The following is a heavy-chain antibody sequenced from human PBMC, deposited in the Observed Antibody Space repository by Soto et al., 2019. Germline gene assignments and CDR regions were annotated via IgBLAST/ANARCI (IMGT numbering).Heavy chain of an antibody. V-gene: IGHV1-69*02. CDR2: IIPMLTVT. CDR1: GGTFNTYT. J-gene: IGHJ3*02. Sequence: QVHLVQSGAEVKTPGSSVKVSCKAAGGTFNTYTLIWVRQAPGHGLEWMGRIIPMLTVTNSAQKFQGRVTLTADKSTGTAFMELTSLRSDDMAIYYCSIGSWSAETFDIWGQGTMVTVSS. CDR3: SIGSWSAETFDI. D-gene: IGHD2-2*01.